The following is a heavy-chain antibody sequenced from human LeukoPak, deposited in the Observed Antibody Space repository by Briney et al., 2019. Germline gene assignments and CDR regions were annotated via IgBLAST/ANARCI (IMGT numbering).Heavy chain of an antibody. Sequence: PSETLSLTCTVSGGSISSYYWSWIRQPPGKELEGIGYIYYSGSTNYNPSLKSRVTISVDTSKNQFSLKPSSVTAGDPAGYYLAREFTSCSGGSCYSVFGYWGQGTLVIVSS. J-gene: IGHJ4*02. V-gene: IGHV4-59*01. CDR3: AREFTSCSGGSCYSVFGY. D-gene: IGHD2-15*01. CDR1: GGSISSYY. CDR2: IYYSGST.